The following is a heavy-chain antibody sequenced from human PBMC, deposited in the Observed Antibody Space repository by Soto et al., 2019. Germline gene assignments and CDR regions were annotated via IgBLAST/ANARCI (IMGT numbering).Heavy chain of an antibody. D-gene: IGHD3-3*01. CDR1: GDSVSSKSAA. J-gene: IGHJ4*02. CDR2: TYYRSKWYN. Sequence: SQTLSLTCAISGDSVSSKSAAWNWIRQSPSRGLEWLGRTYYRSKWYNDYAVSVESRITINPDTSMDQFSLQLNSVTPDDTAVYYCARTTYDVVVYWGQGTLVTVSS. CDR3: ARTTYDVVVY. V-gene: IGHV6-1*01.